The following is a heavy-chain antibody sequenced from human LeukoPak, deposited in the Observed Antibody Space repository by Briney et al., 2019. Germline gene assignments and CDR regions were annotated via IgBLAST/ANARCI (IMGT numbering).Heavy chain of an antibody. CDR2: IRSKAYGGIT. D-gene: IGHD3-22*01. CDR1: GFTFGDYA. Sequence: GGSLRLSCTASGFTFGDYAMSWVRQAPGKGLEWVGFIRSKAYGGITEYAESAKGRLPISRDDSKSIAYLQMTSLKTEDTAVYYCTTYYYDSSGSYYFDYWGQGTLVTVSS. V-gene: IGHV3-49*04. J-gene: IGHJ4*02. CDR3: TTYYYDSSGSYYFDY.